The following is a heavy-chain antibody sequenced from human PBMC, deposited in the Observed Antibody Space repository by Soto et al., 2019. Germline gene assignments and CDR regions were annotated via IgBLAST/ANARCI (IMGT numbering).Heavy chain of an antibody. CDR2: IYYTGST. CDR1: DASTGSGVYY. D-gene: IGHD4-17*01. J-gene: IGHJ4*02. V-gene: IGHV4-31*03. CDR3: ARADYGDRGLAFDS. Sequence: VQLQESGPGLVKTSQTLSLTCTVSDASTGSGVYYWSWIRQHPGKGLEWIGYIYYTGSTYYSPSLKSRASISVYTSKNEFSLKLDSVTASYTAVYYCARADYGDRGLAFDSWGQGTLVTVAS.